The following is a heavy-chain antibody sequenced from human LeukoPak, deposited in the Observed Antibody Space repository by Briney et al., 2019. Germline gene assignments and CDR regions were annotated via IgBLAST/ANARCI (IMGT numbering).Heavy chain of an antibody. J-gene: IGHJ4*02. D-gene: IGHD3-22*01. CDR1: GFTFSSYA. V-gene: IGHV3-23*01. CDR3: AKEAGYYDSSGYYSPFDY. CDR2: ISASGGST. Sequence: GGSLRLSCAASGFTFSSYATSWVRQAPGKGLEWVSAISASGGSTNYADSVKGRFTISRDNSKNTLYLQMNSLRAEDTAVYYCAKEAGYYDSSGYYSPFDYWGQGTLVTVSS.